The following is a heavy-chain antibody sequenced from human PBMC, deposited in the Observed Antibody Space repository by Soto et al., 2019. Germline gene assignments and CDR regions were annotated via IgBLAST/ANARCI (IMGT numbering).Heavy chain of an antibody. V-gene: IGHV1-2*02. CDR2: INPKSGDT. D-gene: IGHD1-26*01. Sequence: QVQLVQSGDEVKKSGASLKVSCKASGYTSTGYYIHWVRQAPGQGLEWMGWINPKSGDTNYAQKFQGRVSMTRDTSITTAYMEVSRLKSDDTAVYYCARGSPRMGALPTYWGQGTLVTVSS. J-gene: IGHJ4*02. CDR1: GYTSTGYY. CDR3: ARGSPRMGALPTY.